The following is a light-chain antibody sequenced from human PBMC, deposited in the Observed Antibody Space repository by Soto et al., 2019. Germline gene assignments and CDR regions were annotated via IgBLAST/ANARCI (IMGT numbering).Light chain of an antibody. CDR1: SSDVGGYKY. V-gene: IGLV2-14*01. Sequence: QSVLTQPASVSGSPGQSITISCTGTSSDVGGYKYVSWYQQHPGKAPKLMIFDVSHRPSGVSNRFSGSKSGNTASLTISGLHAEDEADYYCSSYTSTTSYVFGTRTKLTVL. J-gene: IGLJ1*01. CDR2: DVS. CDR3: SSYTSTTSYV.